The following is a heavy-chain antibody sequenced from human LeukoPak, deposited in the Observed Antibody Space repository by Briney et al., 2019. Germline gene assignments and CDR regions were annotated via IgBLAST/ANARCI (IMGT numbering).Heavy chain of an antibody. D-gene: IGHD4-23*01. V-gene: IGHV1-2*02. J-gene: IGHJ4*02. CDR2: VNPNNGGT. Sequence: ASVRVSCKASGYNFTGHYMHWVRQAPGQGLEWMGWVNPNNGGTDCPQKFQGRVTMTRDTSISTVYMELIRLMSDDTAVYYCARAPRVVTLYYFDYWGQGTLVTVSS. CDR3: ARAPRVVTLYYFDY. CDR1: GYNFTGHY.